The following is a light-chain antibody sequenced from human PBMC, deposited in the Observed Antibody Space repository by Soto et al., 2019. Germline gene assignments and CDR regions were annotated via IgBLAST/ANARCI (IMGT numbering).Light chain of an antibody. CDR2: GAT. Sequence: DIQMTQSPSSLSASVGDSVTITCRSSHTFSSFLNWYQQRPGKAPKLLIYGATTLRSGVPSRFSGSGSGTKFTLNINGLQPEDFATYYCLQSYSSPFTFGQGTRLEVK. CDR3: LQSYSSPFT. V-gene: IGKV1-39*01. CDR1: HTFSSF. J-gene: IGKJ2*01.